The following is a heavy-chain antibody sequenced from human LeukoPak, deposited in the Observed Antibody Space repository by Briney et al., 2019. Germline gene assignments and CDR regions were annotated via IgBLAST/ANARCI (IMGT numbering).Heavy chain of an antibody. CDR2: ISYDGSNK. J-gene: IGHJ2*01. CDR1: GFTFSSYV. CDR3: ANHRGDYANWYFDL. V-gene: IGHV3-30*18. Sequence: GGSLRLSCAASGFTFSSYVMHWVRQAPGKGLEWVAVISYDGSNKYYADSVKGRFTISRDNSKNTLYLQMNSLRAEDTAVYYCANHRGDYANWYFDLWGRGTLVTVSS. D-gene: IGHD4-17*01.